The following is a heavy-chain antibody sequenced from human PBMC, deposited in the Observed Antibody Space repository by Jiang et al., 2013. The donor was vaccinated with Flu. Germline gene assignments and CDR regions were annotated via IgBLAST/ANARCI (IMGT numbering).Heavy chain of an antibody. Sequence: SGAEVKKPGSSVKVSCKVSGGTFSSYAINWVRQAPGQGLEWMGGIVPMFAKADYAQKLQGRIIITADKSTSTGYMELSSLRSEDTAVYYCARIETGGNSRSGLRYYYGLDVWGQGTTVTVSS. CDR1: GGTFSSYA. CDR3: ARIETGGNSRSGLRYYYGLDV. V-gene: IGHV1-69*06. J-gene: IGHJ6*02. CDR2: IVPMFAKA. D-gene: IGHD3-3*01.